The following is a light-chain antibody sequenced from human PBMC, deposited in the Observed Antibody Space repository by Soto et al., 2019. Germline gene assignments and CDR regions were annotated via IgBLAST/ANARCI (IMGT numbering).Light chain of an antibody. V-gene: IGLV2-8*01. J-gene: IGLJ1*01. CDR1: SSDVGKYDY. CDR2: EVS. Sequence: QSALTQPPSASGAPGQSVTISCTGTSSDVGKYDYVSWFQHHPGKAPKLIIYEVSKRPSGVPDRFSGSKSGSTASLTVSGLQTDDELVHHSKRYTPGPYV. CDR3: KRYTPGPYV.